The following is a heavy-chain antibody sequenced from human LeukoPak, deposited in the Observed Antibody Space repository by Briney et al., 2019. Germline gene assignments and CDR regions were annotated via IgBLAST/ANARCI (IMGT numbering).Heavy chain of an antibody. CDR1: GGSISSSNW. CDR2: IYHSGST. D-gene: IGHD3-10*01. CDR3: ATRYGSGSYYRNFWFDP. Sequence: PSGTLSLTCAVSGGSISSSNWWSWVRQPPGKGLEWIGEIYHSGSTNYNPSLKSRVTISVDKSKNQFSLNLSSVTAADTAVYYCATRYGSGSYYRNFWFDPWGQGTLVTDSS. J-gene: IGHJ5*02. V-gene: IGHV4-4*02.